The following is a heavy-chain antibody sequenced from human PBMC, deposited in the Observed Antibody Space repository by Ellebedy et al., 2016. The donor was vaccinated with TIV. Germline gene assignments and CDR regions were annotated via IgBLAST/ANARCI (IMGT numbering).Heavy chain of an antibody. Sequence: GESLKISXAASGFTFSSFGMAWVRQAPGKGLEWVSSMNSGGDTFYADSVKGRFTISRDISKNTLSLQMNSLRAEDTAVYYCAKDLVSNYYYYYMDVWGKGTTVTVSS. J-gene: IGHJ6*03. CDR2: MNSGGDT. V-gene: IGHV3-23*01. CDR3: AKDLVSNYYYYYMDV. D-gene: IGHD6-6*01. CDR1: GFTFSSFG.